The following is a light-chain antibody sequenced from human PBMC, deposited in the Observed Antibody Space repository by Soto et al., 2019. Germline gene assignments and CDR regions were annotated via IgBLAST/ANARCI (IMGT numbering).Light chain of an antibody. V-gene: IGKV3-11*01. CDR2: DAS. Sequence: EIALTQSPATLSLSPGERATLSCRASQRISTYLAWNQQKPGQAPRLLIDDASSRATGIPARFSGSGSGTDFTLTISSLEPEDFAIYYCQQRSTWPLTFVGGTKVEIK. J-gene: IGKJ4*02. CDR3: QQRSTWPLT. CDR1: QRISTY.